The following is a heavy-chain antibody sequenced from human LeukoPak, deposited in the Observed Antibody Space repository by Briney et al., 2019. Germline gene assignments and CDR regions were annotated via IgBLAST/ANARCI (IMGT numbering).Heavy chain of an antibody. CDR3: ARQRLDGDILGFDW. Sequence: KSSETLSLTCNVSGASISGHYWSWIRHPAGKSLEWIGRIHTSGSPIYNPSLSSRVTMSVDTSKGQFSLTMNSLTAADTAIYYCARQRLDGDILGFDWWGQGTLVTVSP. J-gene: IGHJ4*02. CDR2: IHTSGSP. D-gene: IGHD2-21*01. CDR1: GASISGHY. V-gene: IGHV4-4*07.